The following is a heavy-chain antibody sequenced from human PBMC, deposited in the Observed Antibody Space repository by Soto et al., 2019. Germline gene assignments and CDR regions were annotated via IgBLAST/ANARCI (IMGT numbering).Heavy chain of an antibody. D-gene: IGHD2-15*01. CDR3: ARGRVVVVAARHYNWFDP. Sequence: SETLSLTCTVSGGSISSSSCYWGWIRQPPGKGLEWIGNINHSGSTNYNPSLKSRVTISVDTSKNQFSLKLSSVTAADTAVYYCARGRVVVVAARHYNWFDPWGQGTLVTVSS. CDR1: GGSISSSSCY. CDR2: INHSGST. V-gene: IGHV4-39*07. J-gene: IGHJ5*02.